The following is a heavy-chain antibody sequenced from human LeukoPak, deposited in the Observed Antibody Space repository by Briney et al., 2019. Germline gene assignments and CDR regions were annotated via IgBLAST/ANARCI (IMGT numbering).Heavy chain of an antibody. V-gene: IGHV4-59*01. Sequence: SETLSLTCTVSGGSISSYYWSWIRQSPGEGLEWIGYIHYRGSTNYNPSLKSRVTISVDTSKNQFSLKLSSLTAADTAVYYCARDPLGGGNWFDPWGQGTLVTVSS. CDR1: GGSISSYY. CDR3: ARDPLGGGNWFDP. J-gene: IGHJ5*02. CDR2: IHYRGST. D-gene: IGHD3-16*01.